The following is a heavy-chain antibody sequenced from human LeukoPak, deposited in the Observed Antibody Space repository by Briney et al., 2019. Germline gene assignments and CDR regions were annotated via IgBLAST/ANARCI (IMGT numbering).Heavy chain of an antibody. CDR2: IYYSGST. CDR1: GGSVSSGSYS. V-gene: IGHV4-61*01. Sequence: PSETLSLTCTVSGGSVSSGSYSWSWIRQPPGKGLEWIGYIYYSGSTNYNPSLKSRVTISVDTSKNQFSLKLSSVTAADTAVYYCVRDKRYRYDDYGMDVWGKGTTVTVSS. J-gene: IGHJ6*04. CDR3: VRDKRYRYDDYGMDV. D-gene: IGHD5-18*01.